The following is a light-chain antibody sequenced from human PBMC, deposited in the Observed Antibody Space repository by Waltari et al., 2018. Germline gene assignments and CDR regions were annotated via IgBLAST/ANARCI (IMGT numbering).Light chain of an antibody. Sequence: QSALTQPASVSGSPGQSITISCPGTSSDVGGYNYVSWYQQHPGKAPKLMMYEVSNRPSGVSNRFSGSKSGNTASLTISGLQAEDEADYYCSSYTSSSIVVFGGGTKLTVL. CDR1: SSDVGGYNY. V-gene: IGLV2-14*01. J-gene: IGLJ2*01. CDR2: EVS. CDR3: SSYTSSSIVV.